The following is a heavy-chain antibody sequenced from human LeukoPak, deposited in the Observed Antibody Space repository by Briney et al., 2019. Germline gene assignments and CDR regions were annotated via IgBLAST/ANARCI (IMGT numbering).Heavy chain of an antibody. CDR1: GFSFSSYG. Sequence: GGSLRLSCAGSGFSFSSYGMHWVRQAPGKGLEWMAFIRSDGSNKYYADSVKGRFTISRDNSKNTLYLQMNSLRAEDTAVYYCARGLSGYASSLGYWGQGTLVTVSS. D-gene: IGHD6-6*01. V-gene: IGHV3-30*02. J-gene: IGHJ4*02. CDR3: ARGLSGYASSLGY. CDR2: IRSDGSNK.